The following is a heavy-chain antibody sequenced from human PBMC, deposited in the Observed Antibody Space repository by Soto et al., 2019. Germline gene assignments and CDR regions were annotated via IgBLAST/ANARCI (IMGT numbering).Heavy chain of an antibody. CDR1: VYSFTSYW. V-gene: IGHV5-51*01. J-gene: IGHJ4*02. Sequence: VALKIACSVSVYSFTSYWIGLVSKMHGKGLEWMGIIYTGDSDTRYSTSFKGQVTISEEKSISPDYLQWSSLKASENAMYYCARRRDPFDSWGQGPLVTVSS. CDR3: ARRRDPFDS. CDR2: IYTGDSDT.